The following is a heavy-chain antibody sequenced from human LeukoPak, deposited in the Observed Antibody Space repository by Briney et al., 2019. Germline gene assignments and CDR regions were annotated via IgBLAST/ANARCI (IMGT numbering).Heavy chain of an antibody. V-gene: IGHV4-34*01. CDR2: INHSGST. Sequence: PSETLSLTCAVYGGSFSGYYWSWIRQPPGKGLEWIGEINHSGSTNYNPSLKSRVTISVDTSKNQFSLKLSSVTAADTAVYYCATGSTNDYGDPFDYWGQGTLVTVSS. J-gene: IGHJ4*02. D-gene: IGHD4-17*01. CDR3: ATGSTNDYGDPFDY. CDR1: GGSFSGYY.